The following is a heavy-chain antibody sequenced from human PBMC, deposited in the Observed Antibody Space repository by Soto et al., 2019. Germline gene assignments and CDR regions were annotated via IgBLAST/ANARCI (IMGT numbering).Heavy chain of an antibody. J-gene: IGHJ4*02. CDR1: GFTFSSYA. CDR2: ISYDGSNK. V-gene: IGHV3-30-3*01. Sequence: QVQLVESGGGVVQPGRSLRLSCAASGFTFSSYAMHWVRQAPGKGLEWVAVISYDGSNKYYADSVKGRFTISRDNSKNTLYLQMNGLRAEDTAVYYCARDETARRKGYFDYWGQGTLVTVSS. CDR3: ARDETARRKGYFDY. D-gene: IGHD6-6*01.